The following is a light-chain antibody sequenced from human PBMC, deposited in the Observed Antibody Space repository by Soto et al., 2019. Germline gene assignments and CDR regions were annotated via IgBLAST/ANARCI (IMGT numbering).Light chain of an antibody. V-gene: IGKV1-5*03. CDR2: KAS. CDR1: QSISTW. CDR3: QQYHSYPLT. J-gene: IGKJ4*01. Sequence: DIQMTQSPSTLSASVGDRVTITCRASQSISTWLAWYQQKPGKAPKLLIYKASSLKSGVPSRFSGSGSGTEFTLTISSLQPDDFATFYCQQYHSYPLTFSGGTKVEIK.